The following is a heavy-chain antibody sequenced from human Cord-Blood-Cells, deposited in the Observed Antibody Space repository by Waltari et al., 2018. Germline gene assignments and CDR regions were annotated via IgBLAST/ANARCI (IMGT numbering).Heavy chain of an antibody. D-gene: IGHD6-13*01. CDR3: ARAKGYSSSWYPLDAFDI. CDR1: GYTFTGYY. V-gene: IGHV1-2*04. Sequence: QVQLVQSGAEVKKPGASVKVSCKASGYTFTGYYMHWVRQAPGQGLEWMGWINPNSGGTNYAQKFQGWVTMTRDTSISTAYMELSRLRSDDTAVYYCARAKGYSSSWYPLDAFDIWGQGTMVTVSS. CDR2: INPNSGGT. J-gene: IGHJ3*02.